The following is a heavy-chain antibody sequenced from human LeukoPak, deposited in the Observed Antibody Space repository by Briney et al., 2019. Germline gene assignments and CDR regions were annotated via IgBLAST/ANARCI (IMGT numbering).Heavy chain of an antibody. J-gene: IGHJ4*02. CDR2: INHSGST. V-gene: IGHV4-34*01. Sequence: SETLSLTCAVYGGSFSGYYWSWIRQPPGKGLEWIGEINHSGSTNYNPSLKSRVTISVDTSKNQFSLKLSSVTAADTAVYYCARGLTMSNSSGYYCTHDFDYWGQGTLVTVSS. CDR3: ARGLTMSNSSGYYCTHDFDY. D-gene: IGHD3-22*01. CDR1: GGSFSGYY.